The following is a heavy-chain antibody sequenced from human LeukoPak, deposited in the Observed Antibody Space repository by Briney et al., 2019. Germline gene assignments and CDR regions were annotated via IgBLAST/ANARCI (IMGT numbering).Heavy chain of an antibody. CDR2: ISGSAFGT. J-gene: IGHJ6*03. D-gene: IGHD2-2*01. CDR3: AKVEYQLLSDYYYYMDV. V-gene: IGHV3-23*01. CDR1: GFTFSTYG. Sequence: PGGTLRLSCAASGFTFSTYGMSWVRQAPGKGLEWVSAISGSAFGTYYADSMKGRFTISRDNSKNTLYLQMSSLRAEDTAVYYCAKVEYQLLSDYYYYMDVWGKGTTVTISS.